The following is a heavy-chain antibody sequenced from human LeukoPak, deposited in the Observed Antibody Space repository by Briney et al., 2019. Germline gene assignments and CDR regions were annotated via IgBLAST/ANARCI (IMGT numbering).Heavy chain of an antibody. J-gene: IGHJ3*02. V-gene: IGHV3-9*01. Sequence: AGGSLRLSCAASGITFDAHAMHWVRQAPGKGLEWVSGINWNSGIKGYVDSVKGRFTISRDNAKNSLYLQMNSLRAEDTAVYYCARVKEASAFDIWGQGTMVTVPS. CDR1: GITFDAHA. CDR3: ARVKEASAFDI. D-gene: IGHD5-12*01. CDR2: INWNSGIK.